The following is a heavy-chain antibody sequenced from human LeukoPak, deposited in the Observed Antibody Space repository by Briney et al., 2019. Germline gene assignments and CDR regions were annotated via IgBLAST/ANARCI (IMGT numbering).Heavy chain of an antibody. Sequence: SSETLSLTCTVSGGSISSSSYYWGWVRQPPGKGLEWIGSIYYSGSTYYNPSLKSRVTISVDTSKNQFSLKLSSVTAADTAVYYCARGKGSSWSVFFDYWGQGTLVTVSS. V-gene: IGHV4-39*07. CDR3: ARGKGSSWSVFFDY. CDR1: GGSISSSSYY. D-gene: IGHD6-13*01. CDR2: IYYSGST. J-gene: IGHJ4*02.